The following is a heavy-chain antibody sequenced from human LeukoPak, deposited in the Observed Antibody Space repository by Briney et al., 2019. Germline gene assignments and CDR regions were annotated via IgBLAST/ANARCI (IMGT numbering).Heavy chain of an antibody. CDR2: MNPNSGNT. J-gene: IGHJ6*03. V-gene: IGHV1-8*01. CDR1: GYTFTRYD. D-gene: IGHD3-16*01. CDR3: ARGGGGYYYYYYMDV. Sequence: ASVKVSCKASGYTFTRYDINWVRQAPGQGLEWMGWMNPNSGNTGFAQKFQGRVTITADESTNTAYMELSSLRSVDTAVYYCARGGGGYYYYYYMDVWGKGTTVTISS.